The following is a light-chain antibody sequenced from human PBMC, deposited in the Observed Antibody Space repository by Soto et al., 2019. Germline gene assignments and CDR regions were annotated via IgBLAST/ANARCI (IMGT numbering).Light chain of an antibody. Sequence: DIQMTQSHSTLSASVGDSVTITCRASQRISSWLAWYQQKPGKAPKLLIYDASSLESGVPSRFSGSGSGTEFTLTTSSLQPDDFATYYCQQSDNLPFTFGGGTKVDIK. CDR2: DAS. CDR1: QRISSW. J-gene: IGKJ4*01. CDR3: QQSDNLPFT. V-gene: IGKV1-5*01.